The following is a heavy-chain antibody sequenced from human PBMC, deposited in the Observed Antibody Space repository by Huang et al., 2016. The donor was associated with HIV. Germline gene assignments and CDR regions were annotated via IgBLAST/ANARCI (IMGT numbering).Heavy chain of an antibody. CDR3: VIMDDYFDY. CDR2: IGFQSGDS. J-gene: IGHJ4*02. D-gene: IGHD2-8*01. Sequence: VQLVESGGGLVQPGWYLRLSCAASGYAFSQYAVPWVRESPGKGLDWVSGIGFQSGDSAYEASVKGRFVISRDNAKKSLYLKMNGLRLEDTALYFCVIMDDYFDYWGQGVLVGVSS. CDR1: GYAFSQYA. V-gene: IGHV3-9*01.